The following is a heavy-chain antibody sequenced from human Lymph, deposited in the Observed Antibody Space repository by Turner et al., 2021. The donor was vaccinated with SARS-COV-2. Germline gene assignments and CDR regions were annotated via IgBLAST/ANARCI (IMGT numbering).Heavy chain of an antibody. V-gene: IGHV1-2*02. CDR3: ARSRDLQSMVRGVDPFDY. D-gene: IGHD3-10*01. Sequence: QVQLVQSGAEVKKPGASAKVACKASGYTFTGYYMHWVRQGPGQGLECMGWINPNSGGTNYAQKFQGRVTMTRDTSISTAYMELSRLRSEDTAVYYCARSRDLQSMVRGVDPFDYWGQGTLVTVSS. J-gene: IGHJ4*02. CDR1: GYTFTGYY. CDR2: INPNSGGT.